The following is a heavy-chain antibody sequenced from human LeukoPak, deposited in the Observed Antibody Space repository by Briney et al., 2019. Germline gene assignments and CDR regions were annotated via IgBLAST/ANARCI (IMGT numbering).Heavy chain of an antibody. CDR3: AKRSCSGGRCYFDY. CDR2: INWNSGST. J-gene: IGHJ4*02. Sequence: GGSLRLSCAASGFTFNNYAMYWVRQVPGKGVEWVSGINWNSGSTVYADSVKGRFTISRDNSKNALYLQMNSLRAEDTAFYYCAKRSCSGGRCYFDYWGQGTLVTVSS. D-gene: IGHD2-15*01. CDR1: GFTFNNYA. V-gene: IGHV3-9*01.